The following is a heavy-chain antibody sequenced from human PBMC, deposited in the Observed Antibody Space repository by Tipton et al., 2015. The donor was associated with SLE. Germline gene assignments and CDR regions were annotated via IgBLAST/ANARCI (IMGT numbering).Heavy chain of an antibody. J-gene: IGHJ6*03. Sequence: TLFLTCTVSGGSISSYYWSWVRQPPGKGREWIGFFYYGGRTNYNPTLQSRVTISVDTSKNQFSLKLSFVTAAVTAVYYCARVAGIQLWVNDYYYMDVWGKGTTVTVSS. D-gene: IGHD5-18*01. V-gene: IGHV4-59*01. CDR3: ARVAGIQLWVNDYYYMDV. CDR2: FYYGGRT. CDR1: GGSISSYY.